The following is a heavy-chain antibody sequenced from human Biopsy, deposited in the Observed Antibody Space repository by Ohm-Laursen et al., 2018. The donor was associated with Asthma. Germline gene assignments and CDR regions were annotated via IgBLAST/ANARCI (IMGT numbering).Heavy chain of an antibody. D-gene: IGHD4-23*01. CDR3: ARTHERWTSIQDDALDI. V-gene: IGHV3-30*03. CDR2: ISYDGGNK. CDR1: GFTFSIYD. Sequence: SLRLSCSASGFTFSIYDIHWVRQAPGKGLEWVAVISYDGGNKFYGDSVKGRSTLSRDNSRNTLYLQMNSLRVEDTAIYYCARTHERWTSIQDDALDIWGQGTMVSVSS. J-gene: IGHJ3*02.